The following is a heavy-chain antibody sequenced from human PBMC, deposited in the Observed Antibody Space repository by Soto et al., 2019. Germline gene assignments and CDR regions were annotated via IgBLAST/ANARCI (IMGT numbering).Heavy chain of an antibody. J-gene: IGHJ4*02. V-gene: IGHV1-18*01. Sequence: ASVKVSCKASGYTFTSYGISWVRQAPGQRLEWMGWISAYNGNTNYAQKLQGRVTMTTDTSTSTAYMELRSLRSDDTTVYYCARGPRLSIAAAFLDYWGQGTLVTVSS. CDR1: GYTFTSYG. CDR3: ARGPRLSIAAAFLDY. D-gene: IGHD6-13*01. CDR2: ISAYNGNT.